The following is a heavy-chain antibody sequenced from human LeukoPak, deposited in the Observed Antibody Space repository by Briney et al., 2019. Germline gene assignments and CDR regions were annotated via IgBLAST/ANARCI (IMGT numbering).Heavy chain of an antibody. J-gene: IGHJ4*02. CDR3: ARDPRITIFGVAVKGVVNGFDY. CDR1: GYTFTSYY. D-gene: IGHD3-3*01. Sequence: AAVKVSCKASGYTFTSYYMHWVRQAPGQGGEWMGIINPSGGSTSYAQKLQGRVTMTRDVSTSTVYMELSSLRSEDTAVYYCARDPRITIFGVAVKGVVNGFDYWGQGTLVTVSS. V-gene: IGHV1-46*01. CDR2: INPSGGST.